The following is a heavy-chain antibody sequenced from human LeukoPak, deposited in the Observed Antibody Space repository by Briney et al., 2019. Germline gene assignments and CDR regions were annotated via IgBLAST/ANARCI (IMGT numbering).Heavy chain of an antibody. CDR1: GGPISSYY. CDR2: IYTSGST. Sequence: PSETLSLTCTVSGGPISSYYWSWIRQPAGKGLEWIGRIYTSGSTNYNPSLKSRVTMSVDTSKNQFSLKLSSVTAADTAVYYCAKASVVPATTDYYYYMDVWGKGTTVTVSS. J-gene: IGHJ6*03. CDR3: AKASVVPATTDYYYYMDV. D-gene: IGHD2-2*01. V-gene: IGHV4-4*07.